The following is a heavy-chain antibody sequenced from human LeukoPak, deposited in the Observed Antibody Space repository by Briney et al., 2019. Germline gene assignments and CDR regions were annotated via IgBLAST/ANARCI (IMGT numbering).Heavy chain of an antibody. CDR2: INPSGGST. CDR3: ARLPCSRMGCSSNWFDP. J-gene: IGHJ5*02. D-gene: IGHD2-2*01. V-gene: IGHV1-46*01. CDR1: GYTFTSYY. Sequence: ASVKVSCKASGYTFTSYYMHWVRQAPGQGLEWMGIINPSGGSTSYAQKFQGRVTMTRDMSTSTVYVELSSLRSEDTAVYYCARLPCSRMGCSSNWFDPWGQGIQVTVSS.